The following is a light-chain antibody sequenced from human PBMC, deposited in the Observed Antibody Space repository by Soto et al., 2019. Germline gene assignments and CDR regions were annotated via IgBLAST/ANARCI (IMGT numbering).Light chain of an antibody. CDR3: AAWDDSLNGWV. J-gene: IGLJ2*01. V-gene: IGLV1-44*01. CDR2: SNN. Sequence: QSVLTQSPSASGTPGQRVTISCSGSSSNIGSNTVNWYQQLPGTAPKLLIYSNNQRPSGVPDRFSGSKSGTSASLAISGLQSEHEADYYCAAWDDSLNGWVFGGGTQLTVL. CDR1: SSNIGSNT.